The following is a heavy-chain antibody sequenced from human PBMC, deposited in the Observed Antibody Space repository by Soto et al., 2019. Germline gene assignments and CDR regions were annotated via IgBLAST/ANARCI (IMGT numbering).Heavy chain of an antibody. V-gene: IGHV3-21*01. Sequence: PGGSLRLSCAASGFTFSSYSMNWVLQAPWKGLEWVSSISSSSSYIYYADSVKGRFTISRDNAKNSLYLQMNSLRAEDTAVYYCARDHDAQFRRARYCSGGSCYLPAGNWFDPWGQGALVTVSS. CDR1: GFTFSSYS. CDR2: ISSSSSYI. CDR3: ARDHDAQFRRARYCSGGSCYLPAGNWFDP. J-gene: IGHJ5*02. D-gene: IGHD2-15*01.